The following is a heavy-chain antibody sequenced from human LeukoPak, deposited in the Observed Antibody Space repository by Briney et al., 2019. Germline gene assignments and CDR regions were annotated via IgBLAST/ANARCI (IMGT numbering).Heavy chain of an antibody. CDR3: ARAPLVFWSGYLGMDV. V-gene: IGHV3-48*04. Sequence: GGSLRLSCEASGFTFNTYIMSWVRQAPGKGLEWLSYISESSSSIYYADSVRGRFTISRDNAKDSLFLRMNSLRAEDTAVYYCARAPLVFWSGYLGMDVWGKGTTVTVSS. CDR1: GFTFNTYI. J-gene: IGHJ6*04. D-gene: IGHD3-3*01. CDR2: ISESSSSI.